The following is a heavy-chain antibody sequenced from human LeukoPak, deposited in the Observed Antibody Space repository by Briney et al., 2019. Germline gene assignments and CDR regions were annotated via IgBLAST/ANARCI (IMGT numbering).Heavy chain of an antibody. Sequence: SETLSLTCTVSGGSISSYYWSWIRQPPGKGLEWIGYIYYSGSNNYNPSLKSRVTISVDTSKNQFSLKLSSVTAADAAVYYCARRSGDSNYYYYYGMDVWGQGTTVTVSS. V-gene: IGHV4-59*08. D-gene: IGHD2-21*01. J-gene: IGHJ6*02. CDR3: ARRSGDSNYYYYYGMDV. CDR1: GGSISSYY. CDR2: IYYSGSN.